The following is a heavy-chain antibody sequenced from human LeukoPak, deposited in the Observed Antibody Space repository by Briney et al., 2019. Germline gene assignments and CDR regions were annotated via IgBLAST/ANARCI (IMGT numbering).Heavy chain of an antibody. J-gene: IGHJ5*02. CDR2: VHYTGTT. D-gene: IGHD3-3*01. CDR3: ARRSGYSPNWFDP. Sequence: SETLSLTCTVSGGSISGYYWNLIRQPPGKGLEWIGYVHYTGTTNYSPSLKSRVTMSVDTSKNQFSLKLTSVTAADTAVYYCARRSGYSPNWFDPWGQGTLVTVSS. CDR1: GGSISGYY. V-gene: IGHV4-59*12.